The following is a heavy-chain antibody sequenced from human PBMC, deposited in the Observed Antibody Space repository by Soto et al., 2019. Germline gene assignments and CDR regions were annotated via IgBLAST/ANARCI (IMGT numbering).Heavy chain of an antibody. J-gene: IGHJ6*02. CDR1: GGSISSGGYY. V-gene: IGHV4-31*03. Sequence: QVQLQESGPGLVKPSQTLSLTCTVSGGSISSGGYYWSWIRQHPGKGLEWIGYIYYSGSTYYNPSLKSRVTISVDTSKNQFSLKLSSVTAADTAVYYCARRAVAGTWAGLYYYGMDVWGQGTTVTVSS. CDR2: IYYSGST. D-gene: IGHD6-19*01. CDR3: ARRAVAGTWAGLYYYGMDV.